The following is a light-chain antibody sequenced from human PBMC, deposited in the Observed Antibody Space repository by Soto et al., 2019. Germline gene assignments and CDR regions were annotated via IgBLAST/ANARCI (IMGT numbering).Light chain of an antibody. V-gene: IGKV3-15*01. Sequence: ETVMTQSPATLSVSPGERVTLSCRASASVSSNLAWYQQHPGQAPRLLIYGATARATGIPARFTGSGSGTEFTLTIRSLQSEDFAVYYCQQSNEWPHTFGQGTQLEI. CDR3: QQSNEWPHT. J-gene: IGKJ2*01. CDR1: ASVSSN. CDR2: GAT.